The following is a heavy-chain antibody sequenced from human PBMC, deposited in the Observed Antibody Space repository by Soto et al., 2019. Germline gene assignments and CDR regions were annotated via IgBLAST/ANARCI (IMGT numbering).Heavy chain of an antibody. CDR3: AALQTFDP. V-gene: IGHV4-34*01. Sequence: QVQLQQWGAGLLKPSETLSLTCAVYGGSFSGYYWSWIRQPPGKGLEWIGEINHSGSTNYNPSLKSRVTISVDTSKNQFSLKLSSVTAADTAVYYCAALQTFDPWGQGTLVTVSS. CDR2: INHSGST. CDR1: GGSFSGYY. J-gene: IGHJ5*02.